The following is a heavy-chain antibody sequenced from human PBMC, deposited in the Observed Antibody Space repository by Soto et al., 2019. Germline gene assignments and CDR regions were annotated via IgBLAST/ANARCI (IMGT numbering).Heavy chain of an antibody. J-gene: IGHJ3*01. CDR2: INAGNGNT. Sequence: ASVKVSCKASGSTFTNYALHWVRQAPGQRLEWMGWINAGNGNTKYSQKFQGRITITRDTSANTAYMELSSLTSEDTAVYYCAREQHITKIVVVPGAXDVWGQGTMVTVSS. CDR1: GSTFTNYA. D-gene: IGHD3-22*01. V-gene: IGHV1-3*01. CDR3: AREQHITKIVVVPGAXDV.